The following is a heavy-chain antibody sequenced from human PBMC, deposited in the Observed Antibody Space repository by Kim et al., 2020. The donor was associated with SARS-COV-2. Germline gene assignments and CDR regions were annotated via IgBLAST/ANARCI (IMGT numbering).Heavy chain of an antibody. J-gene: IGHJ4*02. Sequence: NPSLKSRVTISVDTSKTQFSLKLSSVTAADTAVYYCAGVRAVAGRYYFDYWGQGTLVTVSS. D-gene: IGHD6-19*01. CDR3: AGVRAVAGRYYFDY. V-gene: IGHV4-59*01.